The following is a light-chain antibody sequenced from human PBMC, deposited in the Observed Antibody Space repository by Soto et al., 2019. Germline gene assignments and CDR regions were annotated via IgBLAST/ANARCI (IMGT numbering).Light chain of an antibody. Sequence: QSVLTQPPSASGTPGQRVTISCSGSVSSIGTNTVNWYRQLPGTAPKLLIYGNNQRPSGVPDRFSGSKSGTSASLGISGLQSEGEADYYCAAWDGSLNNVLFGGGTKVTVL. J-gene: IGLJ2*01. CDR2: GNN. V-gene: IGLV1-44*01. CDR1: VSSIGTNT. CDR3: AAWDGSLNNVL.